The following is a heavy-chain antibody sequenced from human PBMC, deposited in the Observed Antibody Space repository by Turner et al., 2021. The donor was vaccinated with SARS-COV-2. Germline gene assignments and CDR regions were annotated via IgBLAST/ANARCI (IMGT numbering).Heavy chain of an antibody. J-gene: IGHJ4*01. CDR2: VAYSGTT. Sequence: QLQLQESGPGLVKPSETLSLTCTVPNGSISSSSYYWGWIRQPPGKGLEWIGSVAYSGTTYYNPSLKSRVTISVDTSKNQFSLKLSSVTAADTAVYYCARRVRTGNMGYYFDYWGQGTLVTVSS. CDR3: ARRVRTGNMGYYFDY. D-gene: IGHD1-1*01. CDR1: NGSISSSSYY. V-gene: IGHV4-39*01.